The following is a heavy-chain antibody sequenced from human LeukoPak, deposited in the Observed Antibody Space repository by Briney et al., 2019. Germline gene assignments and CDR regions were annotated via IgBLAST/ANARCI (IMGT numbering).Heavy chain of an antibody. CDR2: IYPDDSDT. CDR3: ARHVSSHYYFDY. Sequence: GESLKISCKGSGYSFTSYWIGWVRQMPGKGLEWMGLIYPDDSDTRYSPSFQGQVTISADKSISTAYLQWSSLKASDSATYYCARHVSSHYYFDYWGQGTRVTVSS. V-gene: IGHV5-51*01. CDR1: GYSFTSYW. D-gene: IGHD6-13*01. J-gene: IGHJ4*02.